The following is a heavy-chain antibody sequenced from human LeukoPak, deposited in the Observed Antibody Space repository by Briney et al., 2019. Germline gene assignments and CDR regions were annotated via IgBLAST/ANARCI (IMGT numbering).Heavy chain of an antibody. CDR1: GYRFNAYG. Sequence: ASVKVSCKASGYRFNAYGISWVRQAPGQGLEWMGGFNSYNGETNYPQKFQGRVTVTTDTSTATAYMELKSLTSEDTAVYYCSGEVILNAGYCGDECDAGQFFDHWGQGTLVTVSS. CDR2: FNSYNGET. D-gene: IGHD2-21*01. V-gene: IGHV1-18*01. CDR3: SGEVILNAGYCGDECDAGQFFDH. J-gene: IGHJ4*02.